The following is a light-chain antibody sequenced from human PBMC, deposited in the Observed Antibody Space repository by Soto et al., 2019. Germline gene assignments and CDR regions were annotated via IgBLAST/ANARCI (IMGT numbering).Light chain of an antibody. Sequence: DIQMTQSPSTLSASVGDRFTITCRASQSISSWLAWYQQKPGKAPKLLIYKASSLESGVPSRFSRSGSGTEFTLTIRSLQPDDFATYYCQQYNSYSVTFGQGTRLEI. CDR2: KAS. V-gene: IGKV1-5*03. CDR1: QSISSW. J-gene: IGKJ5*01. CDR3: QQYNSYSVT.